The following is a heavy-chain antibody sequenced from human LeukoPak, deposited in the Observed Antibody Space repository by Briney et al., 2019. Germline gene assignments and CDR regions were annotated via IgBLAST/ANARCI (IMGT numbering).Heavy chain of an antibody. CDR3: ARGGIAAAGTKNWFDP. CDR2: INPNSGGT. J-gene: IGHJ5*02. D-gene: IGHD6-13*01. V-gene: IGHV1-2*02. CDR1: GYTFTGYY. Sequence: ASVKVSCTASGYTFTGYYMHWVRQAPGQGLEWMGWINPNSGGTNYAQKFQGRVTMTRDTSISTAYMELSRLRSDDTAVYYCARGGIAAAGTKNWFDPWGQGTLDTVSS.